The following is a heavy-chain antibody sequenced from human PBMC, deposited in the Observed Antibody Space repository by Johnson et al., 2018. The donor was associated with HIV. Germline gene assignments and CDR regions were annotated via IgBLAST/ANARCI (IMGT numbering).Heavy chain of an antibody. V-gene: IGHV3-30*03. CDR3: ARQGLPVDALDI. CDR2: ISYDGSNK. J-gene: IGHJ3*02. Sequence: QVQLVESGGGLVQPGGSLRLSCAVSGFSFSNYAMSWVRQAPGKGLDWVAVISYDGSNKYYADSVKGRFTISRDNSKNTLYLQMNSLRAEETDVYYCARQGLPVDALDIWGQGTMVIVSS. CDR1: GFSFSNYA. D-gene: IGHD2-15*01.